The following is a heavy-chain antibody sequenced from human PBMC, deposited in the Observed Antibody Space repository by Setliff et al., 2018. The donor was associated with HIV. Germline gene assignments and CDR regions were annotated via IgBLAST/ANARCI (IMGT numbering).Heavy chain of an antibody. CDR1: GYSLTSGYY. Sequence: SETLSLTCGVSGYSLTSGYYWGWIRQPPGKGLEWIGSIHDSGRTYYNPSLKSRVTISVDTSKNQFSLKLSSVTAADTAVYYCARDLSYYDSSGYFRSKGAPNHFDYWGQGTLVTVSS. CDR3: ARDLSYYDSSGYFRSKGAPNHFDY. D-gene: IGHD3-22*01. CDR2: IHDSGRT. J-gene: IGHJ4*02. V-gene: IGHV4-38-2*02.